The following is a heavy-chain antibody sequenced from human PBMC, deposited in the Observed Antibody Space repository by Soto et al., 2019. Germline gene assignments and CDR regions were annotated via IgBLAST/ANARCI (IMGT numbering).Heavy chain of an antibody. V-gene: IGHV4-31*03. Sequence: QVQLQESGPGLVKPSQTLSLTCTVSGDSISSDGFYWSWIRQHPGKGLEWIAYIYYSGSTYYNPSLKRRVTISVDRPKNQFSVEVNSVTAADTAVYYCARALGHRTERTFRRPGYFRLWGQGTLVTVSS. CDR1: GDSISSDGFY. J-gene: IGHJ1*01. D-gene: IGHD1-1*01. CDR3: ARALGHRTERTFRRPGYFRL. CDR2: IYYSGST.